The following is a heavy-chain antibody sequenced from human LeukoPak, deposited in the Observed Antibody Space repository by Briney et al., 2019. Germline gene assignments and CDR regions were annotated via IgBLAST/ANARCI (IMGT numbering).Heavy chain of an antibody. J-gene: IGHJ4*02. V-gene: IGHV1-46*01. CDR2: INPSGGST. CDR3: ARNTETAIPLPYYFDY. D-gene: IGHD2-21*02. Sequence: ASVKVSCKASGYTFTSYYMHWVRQAPGQGLEWMGIINPSGGSTNYAQKFQGRVTITRDTSASTAYMDLSSLRSEDTAVYYCARNTETAIPLPYYFDYWGQGTLVTVSS. CDR1: GYTFTSYY.